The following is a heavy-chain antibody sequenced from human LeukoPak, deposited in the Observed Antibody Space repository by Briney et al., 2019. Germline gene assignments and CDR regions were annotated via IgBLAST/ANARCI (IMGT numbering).Heavy chain of an antibody. CDR2: ISGSGGST. Sequence: GGSLRLSCAASGITFSSYAMSWVRQAPGKGLEWVSAISGSGGSTYYADSVKGRFTISRDNAKDILSLQMNSLRVEDTALYYCATFDFWGQGTMVTVSS. J-gene: IGHJ3*01. V-gene: IGHV3-23*01. CDR3: ATFDF. CDR1: GITFSSYA.